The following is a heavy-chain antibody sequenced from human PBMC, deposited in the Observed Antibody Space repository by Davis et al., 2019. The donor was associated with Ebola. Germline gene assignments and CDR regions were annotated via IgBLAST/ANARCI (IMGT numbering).Heavy chain of an antibody. CDR1: GGTFSSYA. D-gene: IGHD2-15*01. CDR3: ARDTWRKDIVVVVAATLNAFDI. Sequence: SVKVSCKASGGTFSSYAISWVRQAPGQGLEWMGGIIPIFGTANYAQKFQGRVTITADESTSTAYMELSSLRSEDTAVYYCARDTWRKDIVVVVAATLNAFDIWGQGTMVTVSS. CDR2: IIPIFGTA. J-gene: IGHJ3*02. V-gene: IGHV1-69*13.